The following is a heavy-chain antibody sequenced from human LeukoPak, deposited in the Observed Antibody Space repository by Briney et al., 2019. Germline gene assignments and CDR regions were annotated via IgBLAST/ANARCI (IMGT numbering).Heavy chain of an antibody. J-gene: IGHJ5*02. CDR1: GYTFTSYG. CDR2: ISAYNGNT. D-gene: IGHD3-10*01. V-gene: IGHV1-18*01. Sequence: ASVKLSCKASGYTFTSYGISWVRQAPGQGLEWMGWISAYNGNTNYAQELQGRVTMTTDTSTSTAYMELRSLRSDDTAVYYCARDRYGSGSSYNWFDPWGQGTLVTVSS. CDR3: ARDRYGSGSSYNWFDP.